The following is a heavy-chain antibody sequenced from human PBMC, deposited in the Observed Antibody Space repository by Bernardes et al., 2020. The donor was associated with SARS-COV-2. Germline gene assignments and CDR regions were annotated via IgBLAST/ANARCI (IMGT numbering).Heavy chain of an antibody. V-gene: IGHV4-59*01. CDR1: GGSISSYY. CDR3: ARDRLGYSYEWYYYYYGMDV. Sequence: SETLSLTCTVSGGSISSYYWSWIRQPPGKGLEWIGYIYYSGSTNYNPSLKSRVTISVDTSKNQFSLKLSSVTAADTAVYYCARDRLGYSYEWYYYYYGMDVWGQGTTVTVSS. CDR2: IYYSGST. D-gene: IGHD5-18*01. J-gene: IGHJ6*02.